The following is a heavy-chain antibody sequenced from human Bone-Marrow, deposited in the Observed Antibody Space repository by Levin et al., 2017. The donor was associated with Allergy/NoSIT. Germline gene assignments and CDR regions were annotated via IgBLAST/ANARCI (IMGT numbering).Heavy chain of an antibody. D-gene: IGHD5-12*01. CDR2: ITWNSAKI. CDR3: AKDIASGYFLAFDY. CDR1: GFTFDDYA. J-gene: IGHJ4*02. Sequence: SLKISCAASGFTFDDYAMHWVRQIPGKGLEWVSGITWNSAKIAYGDSFKGRFTISRDNAKNSLDLQMNSLRPEDTAFYYCAKDIASGYFLAFDYWGQGALVTVSS. V-gene: IGHV3-9*01.